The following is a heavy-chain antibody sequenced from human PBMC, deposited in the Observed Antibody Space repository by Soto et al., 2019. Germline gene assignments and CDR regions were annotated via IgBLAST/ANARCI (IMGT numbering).Heavy chain of an antibody. CDR2: MNPNSGST. Sequence: VSVQVSCKASGYTFTSLDINWVRQATGQGLEWMGWMNPNSGSTGSAQKFQGRVAMTRDTPINTAYMELSSLRSDDTAVYYCARGRGYSDGIDYWGQGTLVTVSS. D-gene: IGHD2-15*01. CDR1: GYTFTSLD. J-gene: IGHJ4*02. V-gene: IGHV1-8*01. CDR3: ARGRGYSDGIDY.